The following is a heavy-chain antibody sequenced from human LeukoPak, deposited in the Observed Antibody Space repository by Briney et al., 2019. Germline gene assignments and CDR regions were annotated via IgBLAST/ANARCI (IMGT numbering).Heavy chain of an antibody. D-gene: IGHD6-19*01. J-gene: IGHJ6*03. CDR3: TEELHVAVAVADYYYFYMDV. CDR1: GFAFSSFA. V-gene: IGHV3-23*01. CDR2: INGGGNTT. Sequence: GGSLRLSCAASGFAFSSFAMGWVRQSPGKGLEWLSTINGGGNTTFYADSVKGRFTISRDNSKNTLYLHMDSLRPDDTAIYYCTEELHVAVAVADYYYFYMDVWGRGTAVTVSS.